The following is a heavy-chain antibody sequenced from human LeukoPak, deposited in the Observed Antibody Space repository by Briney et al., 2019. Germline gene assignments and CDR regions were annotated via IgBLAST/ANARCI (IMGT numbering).Heavy chain of an antibody. J-gene: IGHJ5*02. V-gene: IGHV4-59*01. CDR3: ARSPIYGDPENWFDP. Sequence: SETLSLTCTVSGGSISSYYWSWIRQPPGKGLEWIGYIYYSGSTNYNPSLKSRVTISVDTSKNQLSLKLSSVTAADTAVYYCARSPIYGDPENWFDPWGQGTLVTVSS. CDR2: IYYSGST. CDR1: GGSISSYY. D-gene: IGHD4-17*01.